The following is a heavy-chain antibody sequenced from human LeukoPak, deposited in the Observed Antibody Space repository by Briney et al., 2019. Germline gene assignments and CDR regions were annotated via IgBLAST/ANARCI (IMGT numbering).Heavy chain of an antibody. V-gene: IGHV3-7*01. Sequence: GGSLRLSCSASGFTFTNYEMNWVRQAPGKGLEWVANIKEDGSERYSVDSVEGRFTISRDNAKKSLYLQMNSLRVEDTAVYYCVGEDYNILTGPGQGAFDVWGLGTLVTVSS. J-gene: IGHJ3*01. CDR3: VGEDYNILTGPGQGAFDV. CDR2: IKEDGSER. CDR1: GFTFTNYE. D-gene: IGHD3-9*01.